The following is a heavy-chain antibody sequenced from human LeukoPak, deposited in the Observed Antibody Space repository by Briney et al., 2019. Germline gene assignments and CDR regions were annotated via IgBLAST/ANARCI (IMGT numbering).Heavy chain of an antibody. J-gene: IGHJ6*02. CDR2: ISAYNGNT. Sequence: ASVKVSCKASGYTFTSYGISWVRQAPGQGLEWMGWISAYNGNTNYVQKLQGRVTMTTDTSTSTAYMELRSLRSDDTAVYYCARDCSSTSCYTNYYYYGMDVWGQGTTVTVSS. CDR1: GYTFTSYG. D-gene: IGHD2-2*02. V-gene: IGHV1-18*01. CDR3: ARDCSSTSCYTNYYYYGMDV.